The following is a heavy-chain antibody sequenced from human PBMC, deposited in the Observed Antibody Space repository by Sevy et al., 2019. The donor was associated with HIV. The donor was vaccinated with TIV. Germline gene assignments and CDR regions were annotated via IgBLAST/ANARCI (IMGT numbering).Heavy chain of an antibody. D-gene: IGHD6-19*01. J-gene: IGHJ5*02. CDR2: IYWNDDK. CDR1: GFSLSTSGVG. Sequence: SGPTLVNPTQTLTLTCTFSGFSLSTSGVGVGWIRQPPGKALEWLALIYWNDDKRYSPSLKSRLTITKDTSKNQVVLTRTNMDPVDTATYYCAHRPPIAVSGTDWFDPWGQGTLVTVSS. V-gene: IGHV2-5*01. CDR3: AHRPPIAVSGTDWFDP.